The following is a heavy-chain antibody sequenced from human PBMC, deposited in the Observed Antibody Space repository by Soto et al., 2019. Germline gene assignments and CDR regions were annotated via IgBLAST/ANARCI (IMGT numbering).Heavy chain of an antibody. V-gene: IGHV1-69*02. J-gene: IGHJ6*03. D-gene: IGHD3-3*01. CDR1: GGTFSSYT. Sequence: GASVKVSCKASGGTFSSYTISWVRQAPGQGLEWMGRIIPILGIANYAQKFQGRATITADKSTSTAYMELSSLRSEDTAVYYCASLGVSTPSHYYYYMDVWGKGTTVTVSS. CDR2: IIPILGIA. CDR3: ASLGVSTPSHYYYYMDV.